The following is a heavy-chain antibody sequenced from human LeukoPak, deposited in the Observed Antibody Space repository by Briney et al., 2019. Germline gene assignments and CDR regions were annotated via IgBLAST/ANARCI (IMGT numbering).Heavy chain of an antibody. CDR1: GDSVSSNSAA. CDR3: ARSYSSSWYDELGVDY. CDR2: TYYRSKWYN. D-gene: IGHD6-13*01. J-gene: IGHJ4*02. Sequence: SQTLSLTCAISGDSVSSNSAAWNWIRQSPSRGLEWLGRTYYRSKWYNDYAVSVKSRITINPDTSKNQFSLQLNSVTPEGTAVYYCARSYSSSWYDELGVDYWGQGTLVTVSS. V-gene: IGHV6-1*01.